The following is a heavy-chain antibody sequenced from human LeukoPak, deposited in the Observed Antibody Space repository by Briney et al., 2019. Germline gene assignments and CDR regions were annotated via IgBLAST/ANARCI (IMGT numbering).Heavy chain of an antibody. CDR3: AKDSITMVRGVIITGAFDI. D-gene: IGHD3-10*01. J-gene: IGHJ3*02. Sequence: GGSLRLSCAASGFTFSSYAMCWVRQAPGKGLEWVSAISGSGGSTYYADSVKGRFTISRDNSKNTLYLQMNSLRAEDTAVYYCAKDSITMVRGVIITGAFDIWGQGTMVTVSS. CDR2: ISGSGGST. V-gene: IGHV3-23*01. CDR1: GFTFSSYA.